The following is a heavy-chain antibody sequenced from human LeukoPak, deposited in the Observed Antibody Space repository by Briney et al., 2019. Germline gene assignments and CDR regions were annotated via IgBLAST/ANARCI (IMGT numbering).Heavy chain of an antibody. D-gene: IGHD1-1*01. J-gene: IGHJ6*03. V-gene: IGHV4-4*07. Sequence: SETLSLTCIVSGGSISSYYWSWIRQPAGKGLEWIGRISAGGGTNYISSLKSRVAMSVDTSKNQFSLELSSVTAADTAVYYCARGGHHDPVHDYFYQYMDVWGKGTTVTVS. CDR1: GGSISSYY. CDR2: ISAGGGT. CDR3: ARGGHHDPVHDYFYQYMDV.